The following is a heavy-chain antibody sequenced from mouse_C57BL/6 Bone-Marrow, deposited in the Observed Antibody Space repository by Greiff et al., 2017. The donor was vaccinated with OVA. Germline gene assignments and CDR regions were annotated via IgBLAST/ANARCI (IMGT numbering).Heavy chain of an antibody. V-gene: IGHV1-50*01. CDR3: ARGGGSRDFDV. D-gene: IGHD1-1*01. CDR1: GYTFTSYW. J-gene: IGHJ1*03. CDR2: IDPSDSYT. Sequence: QVQLQQPGAELVKPGASVKLSCKASGYTFTSYWMQWVKQRHGQGLEWIGEIDPSDSYTNYNQKFKGKATLTVDTSSSTAYMQLSSLTSEDSAVYYCARGGGSRDFDVWGTGTTVTVSS.